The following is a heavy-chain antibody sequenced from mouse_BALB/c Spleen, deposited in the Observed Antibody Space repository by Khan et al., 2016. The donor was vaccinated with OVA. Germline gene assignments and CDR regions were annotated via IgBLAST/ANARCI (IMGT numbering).Heavy chain of an antibody. J-gene: IGHJ2*01. CDR2: IYPGTDNT. D-gene: IGHD3-2*02. V-gene: IGHV1-76*01. Sequence: QVHVKQSGAELVRPGASVKLSCKTSGYIFTSYWIHWVKQRSGQGLEWFARIYPGTDNTYYNEKLKDKVTLTADKSSSTVYMQLSSLKSEDSAVYFCAREEAWYYFDYWGQGTTLTVSS. CDR1: GYIFTSYW. CDR3: AREEAWYYFDY.